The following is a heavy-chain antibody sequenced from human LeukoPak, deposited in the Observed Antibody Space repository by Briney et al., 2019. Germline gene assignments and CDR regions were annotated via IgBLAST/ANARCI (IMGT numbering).Heavy chain of an antibody. J-gene: IGHJ3*02. V-gene: IGHV3-7*01. CDR3: ARETFRFLEWLPLDAFDI. D-gene: IGHD3-3*01. CDR1: GFTFSSYW. Sequence: GGSLRLYCAASGFTFSSYWMSWVRQAPGKGLEWVANIKQDGSEKYYVDSVKGRFTISRDNAKNSLYLQMNSLRAEDTAVYYCARETFRFLEWLPLDAFDIWGQGTMVTVSS. CDR2: IKQDGSEK.